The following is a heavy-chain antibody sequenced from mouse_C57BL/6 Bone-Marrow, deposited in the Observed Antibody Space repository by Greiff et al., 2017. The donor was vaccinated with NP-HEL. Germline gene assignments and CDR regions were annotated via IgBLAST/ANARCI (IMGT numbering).Heavy chain of an antibody. D-gene: IGHD1-1*01. Sequence: VKLVESGAELARPGASVKLSCKASGYTFTSYGISWVKQRTGQGLEWIGEIYPRSGNTYYNEKFKGKATLTADKSSSTAYMELRSLTSEDSAVYFCAREDGSSYVYYAMDYWGQGTSVTVSS. CDR3: AREDGSSYVYYAMDY. V-gene: IGHV1-81*01. CDR1: GYTFTSYG. CDR2: IYPRSGNT. J-gene: IGHJ4*01.